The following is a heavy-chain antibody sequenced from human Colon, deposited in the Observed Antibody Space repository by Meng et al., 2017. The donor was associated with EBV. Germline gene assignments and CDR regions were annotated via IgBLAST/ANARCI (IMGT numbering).Heavy chain of an antibody. CDR3: ARGQYSSTFPGYWYFDL. CDR1: GGSSSNSDYY. Sequence: GPGLVNPSETPAVTGPGLGGSSSNSDYYWAWIRQPPGKGLEWIGSVYNTGSTYHNPSLRSRLTISLGTSKTQFSLNLNSVTAADTAVYYCARGQYSSTFPGYWYFDLWGRGTLVTVSS. CDR2: VYNTGST. D-gene: IGHD2-2*01. V-gene: IGHV4-39*07. J-gene: IGHJ2*01.